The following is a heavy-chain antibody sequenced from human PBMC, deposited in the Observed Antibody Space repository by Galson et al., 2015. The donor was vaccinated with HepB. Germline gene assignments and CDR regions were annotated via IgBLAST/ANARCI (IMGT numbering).Heavy chain of an antibody. CDR2: MNPNSGNT. CDR3: ARGPRDDYVWGSYRYRGDV. Sequence: SVKVSCKASGSTFTSHDIIWVRQATGQGLEWMGWMNPNSGNTGYAEKFKGRVTMTRDTSKSTAYMELSSLTSEDTAVYYCARGPRDDYVWGSYRYRGDVWGQGTTVTVSS. CDR1: GSTFTSHD. J-gene: IGHJ6*02. D-gene: IGHD3-16*02. V-gene: IGHV1-8*01.